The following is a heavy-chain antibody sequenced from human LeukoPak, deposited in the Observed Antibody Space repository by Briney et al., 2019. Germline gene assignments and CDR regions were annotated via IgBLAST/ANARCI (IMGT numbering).Heavy chain of an antibody. CDR3: AREGMGTTFSAWFEP. D-gene: IGHD1-7*01. J-gene: IGHJ5*02. Sequence: GGSLRLSCAASGFTFSNYGVHWVRQAPGKGLERVAVVSSDGSIDYYADSLRGRFTVPRDNSKNTMFLQFNTLRPEDTAVYYCAREGMGTTFSAWFEPWGQGTLVTVSS. V-gene: IGHV3-30*03. CDR2: VSSDGSID. CDR1: GFTFSNYG.